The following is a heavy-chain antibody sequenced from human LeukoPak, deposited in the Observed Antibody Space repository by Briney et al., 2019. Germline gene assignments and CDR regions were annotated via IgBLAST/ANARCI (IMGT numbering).Heavy chain of an antibody. CDR3: ARVPVGGGIDY. V-gene: IGHV4-39*07. CDR1: GGSISSSSYY. CDR2: IYYSGST. Sequence: SETLSLTCTVSGGSISSSSYYWGWIRQPPGKGLEGIGSIYYSGSTYYNPSLKSRVTISVDTSKNQFSLKLSSVTAADTAVYYCARVPVGGGIDYWGQGTLVTVSS. J-gene: IGHJ4*02. D-gene: IGHD3-16*01.